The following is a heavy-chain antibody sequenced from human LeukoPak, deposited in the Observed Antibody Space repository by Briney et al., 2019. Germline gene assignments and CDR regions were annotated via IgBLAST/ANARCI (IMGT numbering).Heavy chain of an antibody. J-gene: IGHJ6*02. V-gene: IGHV1-8*01. CDR2: MNPNSGNT. CDR3: ASDVESNYYVLSGYYSYGMDV. D-gene: IGHD3-22*01. CDR1: GYTFTSYD. Sequence: ASVKVSCKASGYTFTSYDINWVRQATGQGLEWMGWMNPNSGNTGYAQKFQGRVTMTRNTSISTAYMELSSLRSEDTAVYYCASDVESNYYVLSGYYSYGMDVWGQGTTVTVSS.